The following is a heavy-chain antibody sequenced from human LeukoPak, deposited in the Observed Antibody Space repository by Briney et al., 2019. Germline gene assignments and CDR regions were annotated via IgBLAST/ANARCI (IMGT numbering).Heavy chain of an antibody. J-gene: IGHJ4*02. CDR3: ARRPSQGYDSSGYYAY. V-gene: IGHV5-51*01. CDR2: IYPGDSDT. D-gene: IGHD3-22*01. Sequence: GESLKISCKGSGYSFTSYWIGWVRQMPGKGLEWMGIIYPGDSDTRYSPSFQGQVTISADKSISTAYLQWSSLKASDTAMYYCARRPSQGYDSSGYYAYWGQGTLVTVSS. CDR1: GYSFTSYW.